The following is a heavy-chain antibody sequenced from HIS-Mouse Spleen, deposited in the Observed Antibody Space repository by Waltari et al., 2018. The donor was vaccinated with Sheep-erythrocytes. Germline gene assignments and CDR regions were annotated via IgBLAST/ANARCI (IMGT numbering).Heavy chain of an antibody. J-gene: IGHJ3*02. CDR3: ARDHQWELLKDAFDI. CDR1: GGSISRSSYY. Sequence: QLQLQESGPGLVKPSETLSLTCTVPGGSISRSSYYWGWIRQPPGKGLEWIGSIYYSGSHDDNPCLKSRVTISVDTSKNQFSLKLSSVTAADTAVYYCARDHQWELLKDAFDIWGQGTMVTVSS. V-gene: IGHV4-39*07. CDR2: IYYSGSH. D-gene: IGHD1-26*01.